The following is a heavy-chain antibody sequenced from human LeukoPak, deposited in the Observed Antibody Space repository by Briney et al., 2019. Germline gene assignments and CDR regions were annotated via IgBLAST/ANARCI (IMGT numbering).Heavy chain of an antibody. Sequence: GGSLRLSCAASGFTFGSYGMHWVRQAPGKGLEGVAFIRYDGSNKYYADSVKGRFTISRDNSKNTLYLQMNSLRAEDTAVYYCAKDRGPFIVVVPPATLFDYWGQGTLVTVSS. CDR2: IRYDGSNK. J-gene: IGHJ4*02. D-gene: IGHD2-2*01. V-gene: IGHV3-30*02. CDR1: GFTFGSYG. CDR3: AKDRGPFIVVVPPATLFDY.